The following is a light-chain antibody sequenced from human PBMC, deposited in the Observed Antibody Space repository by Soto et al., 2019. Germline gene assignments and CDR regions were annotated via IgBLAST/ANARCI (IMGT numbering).Light chain of an antibody. J-gene: IGKJ1*01. Sequence: DIQMTQSPSTLSASVGDTVTVTCRASQSVSGWLAWYQQKPGKAPKRLIYDTTTLQSWVPSRFSGDGSGTEFTLTISSLQSEDFATYFCLQHKSYPWTFGQGTKVDIK. CDR2: DTT. CDR3: LQHKSYPWT. V-gene: IGKV1-5*01. CDR1: QSVSGW.